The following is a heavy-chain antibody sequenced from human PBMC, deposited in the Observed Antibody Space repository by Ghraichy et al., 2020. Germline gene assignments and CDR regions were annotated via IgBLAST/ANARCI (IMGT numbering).Heavy chain of an antibody. J-gene: IGHJ4*02. D-gene: IGHD1-26*01. V-gene: IGHV4-34*01. Sequence: SETLSLTCAVSGGSFNDFYWSWIRQSPGKGLEWLGEIKQSGGATYNPSLTSRVTMSVDTSNTQFSLNLSSVTAADTAIYYCARGPGMVGFIVPRPFDFWGQGTLVTVSS. CDR2: IKQSGGA. CDR1: GGSFNDFY. CDR3: ARGPGMVGFIVPRPFDF.